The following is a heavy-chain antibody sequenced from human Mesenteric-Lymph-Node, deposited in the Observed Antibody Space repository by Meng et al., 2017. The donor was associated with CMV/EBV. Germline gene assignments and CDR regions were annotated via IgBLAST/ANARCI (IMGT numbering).Heavy chain of an antibody. V-gene: IGHV3-66*02. CDR2: IYSGGTT. Sequence: GASLKISCAASGFSVSSNYMSWVRQTPGKGLEWVSIIYSGGTTHYADSVKGRFNISRDNSKNTLYLQINSLRTEDTAVYYCARDLVDNSHPYYYYGMGVWGQGTTVTVSS. CDR3: ARDLVDNSHPYYYYGMGV. J-gene: IGHJ6*02. D-gene: IGHD2-8*02. CDR1: GFSVSSNY.